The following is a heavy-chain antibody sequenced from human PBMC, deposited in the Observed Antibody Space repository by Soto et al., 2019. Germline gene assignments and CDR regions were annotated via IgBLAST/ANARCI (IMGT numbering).Heavy chain of an antibody. J-gene: IGHJ4*02. CDR1: GFRFSGFG. Sequence: QVQLVESGGGVVQPGRSLRLSCAASGFRFSGFGMHWVRQAPGKGLEWVAILRYDGSSKYYADSVKGRFTISRDNSQKTVDLQLVSLRVEDTAVYYCARDGLGANTFYEYFDYWGQGILVTVSS. D-gene: IGHD1-26*01. V-gene: IGHV3-33*01. CDR3: ARDGLGANTFYEYFDY. CDR2: LRYDGSSK.